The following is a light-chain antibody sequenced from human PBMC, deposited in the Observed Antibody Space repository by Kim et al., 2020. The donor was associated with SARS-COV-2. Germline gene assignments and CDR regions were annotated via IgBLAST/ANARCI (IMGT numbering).Light chain of an antibody. CDR3: QQANSFPIT. CDR2: AAY. Sequence: SVGDRVTLTRRARLGIRSWLARYQQKPGKAPKRLIYAAYSLQSGVPSRFSGSVSGTHFTLTHSSLQTEDFATYYCQQANSFPITFGQGTRLEIK. J-gene: IGKJ5*01. V-gene: IGKV1-12*01. CDR1: LGIRSW.